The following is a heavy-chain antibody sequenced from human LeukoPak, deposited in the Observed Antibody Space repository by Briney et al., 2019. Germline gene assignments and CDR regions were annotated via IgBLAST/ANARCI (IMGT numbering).Heavy chain of an antibody. CDR3: TSPGYYDNSGDFDY. D-gene: IGHD3-22*01. J-gene: IGHJ4*02. Sequence: PGGSLRLSCAASGFTFSGSAMHWVRQASGKGLEWVGRIRSKANSYATAYAASVKGRFTISRDDSKHTASLQMNSLKTEDTAVYYCTSPGYYDNSGDFDYWGQGTLVTVSS. CDR2: IRSKANSYAT. CDR1: GFTFSGSA. V-gene: IGHV3-73*01.